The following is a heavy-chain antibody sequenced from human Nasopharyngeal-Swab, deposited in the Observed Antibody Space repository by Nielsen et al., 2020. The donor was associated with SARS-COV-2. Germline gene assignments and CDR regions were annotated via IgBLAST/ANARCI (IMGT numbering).Heavy chain of an antibody. V-gene: IGHV4-34*01. J-gene: IGHJ4*02. CDR3: ARAIFQDDSSGVDY. CDR2: INHSGST. Sequence: SETLSLTCDVYGGSFSGYYWSSIRQPPGTGLEWIGEINHSGSTNYNPSLKSRVTISVDTSKNQFSLKLSSVTAADTAVYYCARAIFQDDSSGVDYWGQGTLVTVSS. CDR1: GGSFSGYY. D-gene: IGHD3-22*01.